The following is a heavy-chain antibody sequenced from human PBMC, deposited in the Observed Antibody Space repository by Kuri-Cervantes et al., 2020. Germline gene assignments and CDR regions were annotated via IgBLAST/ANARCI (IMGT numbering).Heavy chain of an antibody. V-gene: IGHV7-81*01. CDR2: FNTYTGNP. Sequence: ASVKVSCKASGYSFTTYGMNWVPQAPGQGLEWMGWFNTYTGNPTYAQGFTGRFVFSMDTSASTAYPQISSLKAEDMAMYYCARVRIDYGGNSLSFSRYYYYGMDVWGQGTTVTVSS. J-gene: IGHJ6*02. D-gene: IGHD4-23*01. CDR1: GYSFTTYG. CDR3: ARVRIDYGGNSLSFSRYYYYGMDV.